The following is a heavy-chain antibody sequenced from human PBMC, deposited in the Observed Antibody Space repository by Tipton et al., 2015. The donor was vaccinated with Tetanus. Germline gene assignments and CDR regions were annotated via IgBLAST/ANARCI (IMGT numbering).Heavy chain of an antibody. J-gene: IGHJ4*02. CDR2: MNPNSGNT. CDR3: ARGPLGELSPAFDY. D-gene: IGHD3-16*02. V-gene: IGHV1-8*01. CDR1: GYTFTSYD. Sequence: QLVQSGAEVKKPGASVKVSCKASGYTFTSYDINWVRQATGQGLEWMGWMNPNSGNTGYAQKFQGRVTMTRNTSISTAYMELSRLRSDDPAVYYCARGPLGELSPAFDYWGQGTLVTVSS.